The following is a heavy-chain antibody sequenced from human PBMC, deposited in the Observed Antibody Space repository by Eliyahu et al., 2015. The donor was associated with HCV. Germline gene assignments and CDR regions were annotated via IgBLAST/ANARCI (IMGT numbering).Heavy chain of an antibody. CDR1: GGSISXYY. CDR2: IHYGGST. J-gene: IGHJ5*02. D-gene: IGHD6-19*01. Sequence: QVQLQESGPGLVKPSETLSXTCTVPGGSISXYYWXWIRQPPGKGLEWIGYIHYGGSTXYTPSLKSRVTVSVDTSRNQFSLKLSSVTAADTAVYYCASGGGGIAVAGTGGWFDPWGQGTLVTVSS. CDR3: ASGGGGIAVAGTGGWFDP. V-gene: IGHV4-59*01.